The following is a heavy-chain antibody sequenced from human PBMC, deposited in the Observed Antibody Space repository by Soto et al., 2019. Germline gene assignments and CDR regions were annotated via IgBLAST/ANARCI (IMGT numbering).Heavy chain of an antibody. D-gene: IGHD5-18*01. CDR3: ARVPLTGYSYLGYYGMDV. V-gene: IGHV1-2*02. CDR2: INPNSGGT. J-gene: IGHJ6*02. CDR1: GYTFPRYY. Sequence: ASVKVSCKASGYTFPRYYMHWVRQAPGHGLEWMGWINPNSGGTNYAQKFQGRVTMTRDTSISTAYMELSRLRSDDTAVYYCARVPLTGYSYLGYYGMDVWGQGTTVTVSS.